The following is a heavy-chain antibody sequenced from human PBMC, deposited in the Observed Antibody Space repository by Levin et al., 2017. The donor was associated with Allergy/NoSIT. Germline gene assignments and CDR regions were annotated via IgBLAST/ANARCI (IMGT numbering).Heavy chain of an antibody. D-gene: IGHD2-2*01. CDR3: ARDCSITGCQYFDS. CDR1: GGSMSNYY. CDR2: IYSSGST. Sequence: PSETLSLTCSVSGGSMSNYYWSWIRQPAGKGLEWIGRIYSSGSTNYNPSLKSRVTMAVDTSKNQFSLKVTSVTAADTAVYYCARDCSITGCQYFDSWGQGILVTVSS. J-gene: IGHJ4*02. V-gene: IGHV4-4*07.